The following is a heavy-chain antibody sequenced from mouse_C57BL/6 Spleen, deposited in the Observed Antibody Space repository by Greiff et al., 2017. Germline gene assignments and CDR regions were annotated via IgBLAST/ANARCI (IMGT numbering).Heavy chain of an antibody. CDR2: INYDGSST. CDR1: GFTFSDYY. CDR3: ARSGTGLDY. Sequence: EVNVVESEGGLVQPGSSMKLSCTASGFTFSDYYMAWVRQVPEKGLEWVANINYDGSSTYYLDSLKSRFIISRDNAKNILYLQMSSLKSEDTATYYCARSGTGLDYWGQGTTLTVSS. J-gene: IGHJ2*01. V-gene: IGHV5-16*01. D-gene: IGHD4-1*01.